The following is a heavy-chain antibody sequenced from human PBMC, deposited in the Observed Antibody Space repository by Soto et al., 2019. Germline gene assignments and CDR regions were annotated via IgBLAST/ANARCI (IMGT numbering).Heavy chain of an antibody. D-gene: IGHD6-19*01. CDR1: GFTFSSYS. J-gene: IGHJ5*02. Sequence: PGGSLRLSCAASGFTFSSYSMNRVRQAPGKGLEWVSSISSSSSYIYYADSVKGRFTISRDNAKNSLYLQMNSLRAEDTAVYYCARDAAVAGIDLWGGETNWFDPWGQGTLVTVSS. CDR2: ISSSSSYI. CDR3: ARDAAVAGIDLWGGETNWFDP. V-gene: IGHV3-21*01.